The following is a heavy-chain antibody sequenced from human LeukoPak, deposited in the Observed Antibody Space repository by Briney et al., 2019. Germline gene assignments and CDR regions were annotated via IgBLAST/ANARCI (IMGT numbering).Heavy chain of an antibody. Sequence: GASVKVPCKVSGYTLTELSMHWVRQAPGKGLEWMGGFDPEDGETIYAQKFQGRVTMTEDTSTDTAYMELSSLRSEDTAVYYCATWAGDTYYYDSSGYILYWGQGTLVTVSS. J-gene: IGHJ4*02. CDR1: GYTLTELS. D-gene: IGHD3-22*01. CDR2: FDPEDGET. CDR3: ATWAGDTYYYDSSGYILY. V-gene: IGHV1-24*01.